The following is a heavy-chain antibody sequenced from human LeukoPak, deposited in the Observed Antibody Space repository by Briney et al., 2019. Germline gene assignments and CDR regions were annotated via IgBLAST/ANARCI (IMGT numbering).Heavy chain of an antibody. CDR2: ISGSGGST. CDR3: AKTLLLWFGEAPPTPYFDY. Sequence: PGGSLRLSCAASGFTFSSYGMSWVRQAPGKGLEWVSAISGSGGSTYYADSVKGRFTISSDNSKNTLYLQMNSLRAEDTAVYYCAKTLLLWFGEAPPTPYFDYWGQGTLVTVSS. CDR1: GFTFSSYG. D-gene: IGHD3-10*01. J-gene: IGHJ4*02. V-gene: IGHV3-23*01.